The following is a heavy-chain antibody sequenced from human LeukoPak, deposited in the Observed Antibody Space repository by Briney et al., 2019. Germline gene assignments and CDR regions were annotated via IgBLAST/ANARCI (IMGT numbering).Heavy chain of an antibody. CDR3: ASRLGAYRSGSSFDY. CDR1: GFTFSTYW. V-gene: IGHV3-7*02. CDR2: IKPDGSEK. Sequence: GGSLRLSCAASGFTFSTYWMTWVRQAPGKGLEWVANIKPDGSEKYYVDSVKGRFTISRDNAKNSLYLQMNKVRAEDTAVYYCASRLGAYRSGSSFDYWGRGTLVTVSS. D-gene: IGHD5-18*01. J-gene: IGHJ4*02.